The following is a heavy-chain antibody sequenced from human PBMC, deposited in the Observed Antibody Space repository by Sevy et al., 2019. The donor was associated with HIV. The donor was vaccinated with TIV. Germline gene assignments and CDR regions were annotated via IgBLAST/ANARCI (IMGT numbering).Heavy chain of an antibody. Sequence: GGSLRLSCAASGFTFSTHAMHWVRQAPGKGLEWVALISYDGSSKYYADSVKGRFTISRDDSKNTLYLQMNSLRTEDTAVYYCARDRRILGGYGLDVWGQGAAVTVSS. CDR3: ARDRRILGGYGLDV. V-gene: IGHV3-30-3*01. J-gene: IGHJ6*02. D-gene: IGHD3-3*01. CDR1: GFTFSTHA. CDR2: ISYDGSSK.